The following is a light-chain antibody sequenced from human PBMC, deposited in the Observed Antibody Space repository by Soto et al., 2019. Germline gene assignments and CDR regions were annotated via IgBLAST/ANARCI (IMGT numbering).Light chain of an antibody. V-gene: IGKV1-39*01. CDR2: AAS. J-gene: IGKJ2*01. Sequence: DIQMTQSPSSLSASVGDRVTVTCRASQSISTYLNWYQQKPGKAPKLLIYAASSLQSGVPSRFSGTGSRTDLTLTISSLQAEDFATYYCQQRYRSPYTFGQGTKLEIK. CDR3: QQRYRSPYT. CDR1: QSISTY.